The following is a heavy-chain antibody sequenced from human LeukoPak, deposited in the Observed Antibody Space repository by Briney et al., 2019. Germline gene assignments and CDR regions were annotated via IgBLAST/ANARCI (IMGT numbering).Heavy chain of an antibody. Sequence: SETLSLTCTVSGGSISSYYWSWIRQPPGKGLEGIGYIYYSGSTNYNPSLKSRVTISVDTSKNQFSLKLSSVTAADTAVYYCARMGYYDSSGYYYVLPFDYWGQGTLVTVSS. V-gene: IGHV4-59*08. CDR3: ARMGYYDSSGYYYVLPFDY. D-gene: IGHD3-22*01. CDR1: GGSISSYY. CDR2: IYYSGST. J-gene: IGHJ4*02.